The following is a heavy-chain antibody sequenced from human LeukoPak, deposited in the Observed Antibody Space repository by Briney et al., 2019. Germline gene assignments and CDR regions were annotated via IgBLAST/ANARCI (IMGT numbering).Heavy chain of an antibody. CDR1: GYTFTSYG. J-gene: IGHJ4*02. V-gene: IGHV1-18*01. CDR2: ISAYNGNT. D-gene: IGHD1-26*01. Sequence: GASVKVSCKASGYTFTSYGISGVRQAPRQGLEWMGWISAYNGNTNYAQKLQGRVTMTPDTSTSTAYMELRSLRSDDTAVYYCARVRIVGATRPWSGYFDYWGEGTLVTVYS. CDR3: ARVRIVGATRPWSGYFDY.